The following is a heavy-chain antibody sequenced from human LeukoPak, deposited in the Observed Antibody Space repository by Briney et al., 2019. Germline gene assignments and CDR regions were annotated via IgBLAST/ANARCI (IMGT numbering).Heavy chain of an antibody. D-gene: IGHD5-18*01. Sequence: GGSLRLSCAASGFTFSNAWMSWVRQAPGKGLEWVSAISGSGGSTYYADSVKGRFTISRDNSKNTLYLQMNSLRAEDTAVYYCARRIQLWSRPFDYWGQGTLVTVSS. CDR3: ARRIQLWSRPFDY. J-gene: IGHJ4*02. CDR1: GFTFSNAW. V-gene: IGHV3-23*01. CDR2: ISGSGGST.